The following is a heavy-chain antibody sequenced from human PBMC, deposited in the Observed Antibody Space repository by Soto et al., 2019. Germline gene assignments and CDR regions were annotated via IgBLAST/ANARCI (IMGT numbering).Heavy chain of an antibody. J-gene: IGHJ4*02. CDR3: ARSYGSPHHREYSSGWYYFDY. CDR1: GYTFTGYY. Sequence: ASVKVSCKASGYTFTGYYMHWVRQAPGQGLEWMGWINPNSGGTNYAQKFQGWVTMTRDTSISTAYMELSRLRSDDTAEYYCARSYGSPHHREYSSGWYYFDYWGQGTLVTVSS. V-gene: IGHV1-2*04. D-gene: IGHD6-19*01. CDR2: INPNSGGT.